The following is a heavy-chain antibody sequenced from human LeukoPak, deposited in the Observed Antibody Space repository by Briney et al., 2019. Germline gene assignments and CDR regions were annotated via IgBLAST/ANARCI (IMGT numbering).Heavy chain of an antibody. D-gene: IGHD4-17*01. CDR3: AKDHGDYSFDY. CDR1: GFTFSSYA. CDR2: ISGSGGST. V-gene: IGHV3-23*01. J-gene: IGHJ4*02. Sequence: GGSLRLSRAASGFTFSSYAMSWVRQAPGKGLEWVSAISGSGGSTYYADSVKGRFTISRDNSKNTLYLRMNSLRAEDTAVYYCAKDHGDYSFDYWGQGTLVTVSS.